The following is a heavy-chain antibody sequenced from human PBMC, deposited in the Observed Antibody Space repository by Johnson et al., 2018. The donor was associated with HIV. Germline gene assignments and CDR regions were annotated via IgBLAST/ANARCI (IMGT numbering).Heavy chain of an antibody. CDR3: ARGLPSGGRGAFDI. D-gene: IGHD3-16*01. V-gene: IGHV3-13*01. Sequence: VQLVESGGVVVQPGGSLRLSCAASGFTFSSYDMHWVRQATGKGLEWVSAIGTAGDTYYPGSVKGRFTISRENAKNSLYLQMNSLRAGDTAVYYCARGLPSGGRGAFDIWGQGTMVTVSS. CDR1: GFTFSSYD. CDR2: IGTAGDT. J-gene: IGHJ3*02.